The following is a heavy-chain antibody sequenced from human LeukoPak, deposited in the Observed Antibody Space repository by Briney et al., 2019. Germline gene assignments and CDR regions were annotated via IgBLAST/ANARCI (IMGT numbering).Heavy chain of an antibody. CDR3: ARELRITMIVVVTGAGNWFDP. J-gene: IGHJ5*02. V-gene: IGHV1-46*01. D-gene: IGHD3-22*01. Sequence: ASVKVSCKASGYTFTSYYMHWVRQAPGQGLEWMGIINPSGGSTSYAQKFQGRVTMTRDMSTSTVYMELSSLRSEDTAVYYCARELRITMIVVVTGAGNWFDPWGQGTLVTVSS. CDR1: GYTFTSYY. CDR2: INPSGGST.